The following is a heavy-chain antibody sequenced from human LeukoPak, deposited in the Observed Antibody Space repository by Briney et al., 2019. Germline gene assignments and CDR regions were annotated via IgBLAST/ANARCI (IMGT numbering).Heavy chain of an antibody. V-gene: IGHV4-59*01. CDR2: IFYSGDT. D-gene: IGHD5-24*01. Sequence: SETLSLTCTVSGGSISTYYWSWIRQPPGKGLEWIGYIFYSGDTNYNPSLKSRVTISVDTSKNQFSLKLSSVTAADTAVYYCARVGYNSAFDIWGQGTMVTVSS. CDR1: GGSISTYY. CDR3: ARVGYNSAFDI. J-gene: IGHJ3*02.